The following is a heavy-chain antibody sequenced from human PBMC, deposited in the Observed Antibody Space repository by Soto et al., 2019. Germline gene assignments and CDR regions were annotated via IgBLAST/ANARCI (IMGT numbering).Heavy chain of an antibody. CDR1: GFTFRSFT. V-gene: IGHV3-21*01. D-gene: IGHD6-13*01. Sequence: QRLSCAASGFTFRSFTMNWVRQAPGKGLEWVSTISSNSAYIYYTDALRGRFTISRDNAKNSLHLQMNSLRAKDTAVYYCTRDASRDSSARGWFDPWGAGTLVTVSS. J-gene: IGHJ5*02. CDR2: ISSNSAYI. CDR3: TRDASRDSSARGWFDP.